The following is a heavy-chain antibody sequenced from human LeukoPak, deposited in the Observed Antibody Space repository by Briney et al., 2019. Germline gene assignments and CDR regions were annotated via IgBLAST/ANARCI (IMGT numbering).Heavy chain of an antibody. CDR1: GFTFSGYA. V-gene: IGHV3-30*04. D-gene: IGHD2-2*01. CDR2: ISYDGGCT. Sequence: PGRSLRLSCSASGFTFSGYAMHWVRQAPGKGLEWVAVISYDGGCTGYADSVKGRFTISRDNSKNTLSLQMNSLRAEDTSVYYCARGKRKHKEMPTIIDYWGQGTLVTVSS. CDR3: ARGKRKHKEMPTIIDY. J-gene: IGHJ4*02.